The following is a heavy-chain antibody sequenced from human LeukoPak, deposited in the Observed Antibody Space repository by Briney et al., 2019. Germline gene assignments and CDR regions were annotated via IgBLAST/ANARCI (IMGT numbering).Heavy chain of an antibody. CDR3: ARDRYSSSWFHYYYYGMDV. J-gene: IGHJ6*02. V-gene: IGHV3-30*04. Sequence: PGGSLRLSCAASGFTFSSYAMHWVRQAPGKGLEWVAVISYDGSNKYYADSVKGRFTISRDNSKNTLYLQMSSLRAEDTAVYYCARDRYSSSWFHYYYYGMDVWGQGTTVTVSS. D-gene: IGHD6-13*01. CDR2: ISYDGSNK. CDR1: GFTFSSYA.